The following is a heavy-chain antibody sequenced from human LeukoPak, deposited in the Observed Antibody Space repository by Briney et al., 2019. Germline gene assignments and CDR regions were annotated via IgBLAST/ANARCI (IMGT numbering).Heavy chain of an antibody. CDR1: GLTFSSFA. Sequence: PGGSLRLSCAASGLTFSSFAMSWVRQAPGKGLEWVSGISGGGGSTYSADSVKGRFTISRDNSKNTLYLQMNSLRAEDTAAYYCATMGIAGAGNYWGQGTLVTVSS. J-gene: IGHJ4*02. D-gene: IGHD6-13*01. V-gene: IGHV3-23*01. CDR3: ATMGIAGAGNY. CDR2: ISGGGGST.